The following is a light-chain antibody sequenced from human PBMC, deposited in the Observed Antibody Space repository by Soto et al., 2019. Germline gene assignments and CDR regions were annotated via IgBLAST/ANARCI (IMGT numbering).Light chain of an antibody. J-gene: IGKJ1*01. CDR3: QHYNNWPPWT. CDR2: AAS. Sequence: EIVMTQSPATLSASPGERATLSCRASHSVSSNLAWYQQKPGQAPRLLIYAASTRATGIPARFSGRGSGTDFTLTISSLQSEDFAVYYCQHYNNWPPWTFGQGTKVEIK. CDR1: HSVSSN. V-gene: IGKV3-15*01.